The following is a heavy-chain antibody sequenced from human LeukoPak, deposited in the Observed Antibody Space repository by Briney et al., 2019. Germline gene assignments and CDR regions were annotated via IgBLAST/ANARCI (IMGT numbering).Heavy chain of an antibody. V-gene: IGHV3-73*01. CDR3: AGHGTFTNYYYTMDV. CDR2: IRSKTDNYAT. D-gene: IGHD2-8*01. CDR1: GFTFGGFT. Sequence: GGSLRLSCGTSGFTFGGFTMHWVRQASGKGLEWVGRIRSKTDNYATSYAASVKGRFTISRDDPKNTAYLQMNSLEIEDTAVYFCAGHGTFTNYYYTMDVWGQGTTVTVSS. J-gene: IGHJ6*02.